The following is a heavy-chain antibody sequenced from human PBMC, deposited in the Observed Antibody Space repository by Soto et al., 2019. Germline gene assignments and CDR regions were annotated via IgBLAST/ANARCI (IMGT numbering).Heavy chain of an antibody. Sequence: ASVKVSCKATGYTFNSYGITWVRQAPGQRLEWMGWINVGNHNTKYSRKFQGRVTITRDTSATTAYMELSSLTSEDTAVYYCARDRGSTWQFDYWGQGTLVTVSS. CDR2: INVGNHNT. J-gene: IGHJ4*02. CDR1: GYTFNSYG. CDR3: ARDRGSTWQFDY. V-gene: IGHV1-3*01.